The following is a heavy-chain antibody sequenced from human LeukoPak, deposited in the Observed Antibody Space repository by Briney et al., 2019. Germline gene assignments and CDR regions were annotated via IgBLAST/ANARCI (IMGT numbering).Heavy chain of an antibody. V-gene: IGHV3-13*01. J-gene: IGHJ4*02. CDR3: ARGGIQVYGIDEFDY. CDR1: GFTFIDYD. CDR2: IGIRGDT. D-gene: IGHD2-8*01. Sequence: AVSLRLSCAASGFTFIDYDRHWLPQGKGKGRKWGSAIGIRGDTHYSESLKSRITIPRKNAESSLYLQMNSLRAEDTAVYYCARGGIQVYGIDEFDYWGQGTLVTVSS.